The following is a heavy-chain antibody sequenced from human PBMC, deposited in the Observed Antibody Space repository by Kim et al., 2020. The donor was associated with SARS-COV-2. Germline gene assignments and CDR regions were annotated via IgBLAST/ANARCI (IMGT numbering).Heavy chain of an antibody. CDR3: ARHDVVQQRGY. D-gene: IGHD6-13*01. V-gene: IGHV4-39*01. Sequence: TSTNPALKSRVTISVDTSKNQFSLKLSSVTAADTAVYYCARHDVVQQRGYWGQGTLVTVSS. CDR2: T. J-gene: IGHJ4*02.